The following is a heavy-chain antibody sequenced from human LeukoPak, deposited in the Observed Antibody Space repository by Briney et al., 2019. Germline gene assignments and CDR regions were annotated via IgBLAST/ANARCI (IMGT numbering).Heavy chain of an antibody. D-gene: IGHD3-10*01. CDR2: ISSSGSTI. CDR1: GFTFSSYE. J-gene: IGHJ5*02. Sequence: GGSLRLSCAASGFTFSSYEMNWVRQAPGKGLEWVSYISSSGSTIYHADSVKGRFTISRDNAKNSLYLQMNSLRAEDTAVYYCARDPRWFGELLPNWFDPWGQGTLVTVSS. CDR3: ARDPRWFGELLPNWFDP. V-gene: IGHV3-48*03.